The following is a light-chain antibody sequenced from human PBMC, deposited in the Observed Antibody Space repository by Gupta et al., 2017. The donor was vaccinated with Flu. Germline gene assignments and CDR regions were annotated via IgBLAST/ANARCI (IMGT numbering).Light chain of an antibody. V-gene: IGLV1-40*01. CDR1: SSNIGTGYA. CDR2: GTS. J-gene: IGLJ1*01. Sequence: QSVLTQPPSVSGAPGQRVTISCTGSSSNIGTGYAVPWYQQLPGTAPKLLIYGTSKRPSGVPDRFSGSKSGTSASLAITGLQAEDEADYYCQSYGSSLSGYVFGTGTKVTVL. CDR3: QSYGSSLSGYV.